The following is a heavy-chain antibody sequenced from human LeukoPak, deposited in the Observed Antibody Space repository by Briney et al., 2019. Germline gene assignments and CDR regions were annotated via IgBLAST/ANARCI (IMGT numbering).Heavy chain of an antibody. J-gene: IGHJ4*02. CDR2: YASGTT. CDR3: ARDFGYSSGWYDY. V-gene: IGHV4-4*07. CDR1: GASLTIYY. D-gene: IGHD6-19*01. Sequence: SETLSLTCSVSGASLTIYYWNWIRQPAGKGLEWIGRYASGTTTHNPSLKSRVTISVDKSKNQFSLKLSSVTAADTAVYYCARDFGYSSGWYDYWGQGTLVTVSS.